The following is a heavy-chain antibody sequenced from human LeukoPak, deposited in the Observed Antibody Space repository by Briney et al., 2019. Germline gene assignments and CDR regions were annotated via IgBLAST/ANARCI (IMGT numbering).Heavy chain of an antibody. J-gene: IGHJ4*02. CDR1: GYTFTGYY. CDR2: INPNSGGT. V-gene: IGHV1-2*02. CDR3: ARDYYDSSGYYYPLPFDY. D-gene: IGHD3-22*01. Sequence: ASVKVSCKASGYTFTGYYMHWVRQAPGQGLEWMGWINPNSGGTNYAQKFQGRVTMPRDTSISTAYMELSRLRSDDTAVYYCARDYYDSSGYYYPLPFDYWGQGTLVTVSS.